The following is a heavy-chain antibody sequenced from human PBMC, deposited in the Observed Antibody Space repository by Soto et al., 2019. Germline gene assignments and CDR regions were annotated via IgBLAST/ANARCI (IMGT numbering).Heavy chain of an antibody. Sequence: XETLALPCTVSGGSVSSGRYYWSWIRQPPGKGLEWIGYIYYSGSTNYNPSLKSRVTISVDTSKNQFSLKLSSVTAEDTAVYYCARTTYYDILTGYKSDAFDIWGQGTMVTVSS. V-gene: IGHV4-61*01. CDR2: IYYSGST. J-gene: IGHJ3*02. CDR3: ARTTYYDILTGYKSDAFDI. D-gene: IGHD3-9*01. CDR1: GGSVSSGRYY.